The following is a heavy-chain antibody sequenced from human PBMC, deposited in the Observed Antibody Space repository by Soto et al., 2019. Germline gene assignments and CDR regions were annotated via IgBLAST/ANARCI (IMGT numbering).Heavy chain of an antibody. J-gene: IGHJ5*02. Sequence: QGQLVQSGAEGKKPGASVKVSCKASGYTFTGYFIHWVRQAPGQGLEWMGWINPNSGATKYAEELKGRVPMTRDTSIKTSHMDLSSLRSDDTAVYSCARGGGTPLAPLPWVQGTLVTVSS. CDR2: INPNSGAT. V-gene: IGHV1-2*02. CDR3: ARGGGTPLAPLP. CDR1: GYTFTGYF. D-gene: IGHD3-10*01.